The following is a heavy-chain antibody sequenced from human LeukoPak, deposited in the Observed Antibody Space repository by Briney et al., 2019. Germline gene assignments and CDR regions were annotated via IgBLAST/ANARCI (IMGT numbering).Heavy chain of an antibody. CDR1: GFTFSCCE. CDR3: ARGGGPGYVLNAFDI. J-gene: IGHJ3*02. Sequence: PGGSLRLSCEAPGFTFSCCEMNWVRQAPGKGLEWISYISISGGSIYYADSVKGRFTISRDNAKNTLYLQMNSLRAEDTAMYYCARGGGPGYVLNAFDIWGQGTMVTVSS. D-gene: IGHD3-9*01. CDR2: ISISGGSI. V-gene: IGHV3-48*03.